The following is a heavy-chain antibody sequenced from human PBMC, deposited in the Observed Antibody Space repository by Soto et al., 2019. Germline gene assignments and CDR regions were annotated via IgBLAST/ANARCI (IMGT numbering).Heavy chain of an antibody. D-gene: IGHD6-19*01. J-gene: IGHJ4*02. CDR3: ARESRVAVAGTPDY. V-gene: IGHV1-18*01. CDR1: GYRFTSYG. Sequence: QVQLVQSGAEVKEPGASVKVSCKASGYRFTSYGISWVRQVPGQGLEWMGWISGDNGNTKYAQKVQGRATXXTXTXXSTAYMELRSLRTDDTAVYYCARESRVAVAGTPDYWGQGTLVTVPS. CDR2: ISGDNGNT.